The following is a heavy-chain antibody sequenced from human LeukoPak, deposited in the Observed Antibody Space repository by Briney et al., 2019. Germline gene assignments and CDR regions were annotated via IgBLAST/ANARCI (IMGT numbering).Heavy chain of an antibody. V-gene: IGHV4-61*02. CDR2: IYTSGST. J-gene: IGHJ4*02. Sequence: VKPXQTLSLTCTVSGCSISSGSYYWRWLRQPAGKGLEWIGRIYTSGSTNYNPSLKSRVTISVDTSKNQFSLKLSSVTAADTAVYYCARETGRYFDWLPIDYWGQGTLVTVSS. D-gene: IGHD3-9*01. CDR1: GCSISSGSYY. CDR3: ARETGRYFDWLPIDY.